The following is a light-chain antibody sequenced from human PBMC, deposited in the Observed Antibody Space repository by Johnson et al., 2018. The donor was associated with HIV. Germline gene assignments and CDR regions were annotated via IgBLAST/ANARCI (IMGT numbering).Light chain of an antibody. Sequence: QSVLTQPPSVSAAPGQKVTISCSGSSSNIGNNYVSWYQQLPGTAPKLLIYENNKRPSGIPDRFSGSKSGTSATLDITGLQTGDEADYYGGTWDSSLSAGGVFGTGTKVTVL. V-gene: IGLV1-51*02. CDR1: SSNIGNNY. CDR2: ENN. J-gene: IGLJ1*01. CDR3: GTWDSSLSAGGV.